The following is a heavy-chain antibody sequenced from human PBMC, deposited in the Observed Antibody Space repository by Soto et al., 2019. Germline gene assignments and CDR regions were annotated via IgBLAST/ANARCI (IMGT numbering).Heavy chain of an antibody. CDR3: ATWYYDSSGYYYYYGMDV. Sequence: GGSLRLSCAASGFTFSSYGMHWVRQAPGKGLEWVAVISYDGSNKYYADSVKGRFTISRDNSKNTLYLQMNSLRAEDTAVYYCATWYYDSSGYYYYYGMDVWGQGTTVTVSS. CDR2: ISYDGSNK. V-gene: IGHV3-30*03. CDR1: GFTFSSYG. D-gene: IGHD3-22*01. J-gene: IGHJ6*02.